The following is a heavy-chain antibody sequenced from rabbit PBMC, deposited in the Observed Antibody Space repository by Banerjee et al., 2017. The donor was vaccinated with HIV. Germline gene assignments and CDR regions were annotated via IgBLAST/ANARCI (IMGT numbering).Heavy chain of an antibody. V-gene: IGHV1S47*01. CDR2: IYTGDGPT. D-gene: IGHD4-1*01. CDR1: GLDLSSSYW. Sequence: QEQLEESGGDLVKPEGSLTLTCKASGLDLSSSYWICWVRQAPGKGPEWIACIYTGDGPTYYASWVNGRFTISSHNAQNTLYLQLNSLTAADTATYFCARDLAGVIGWNFGLWGQGTLVTVS. J-gene: IGHJ3*01. CDR3: ARDLAGVIGWNFGL.